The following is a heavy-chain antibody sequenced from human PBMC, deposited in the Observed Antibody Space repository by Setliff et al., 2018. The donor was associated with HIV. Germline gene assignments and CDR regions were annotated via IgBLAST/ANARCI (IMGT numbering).Heavy chain of an antibody. CDR1: GYTFTSYD. CDR2: MNPNSGNT. J-gene: IGHJ4*02. CDR3: ATLDYYGSQTYNLALHY. Sequence: ASVKVSCKASGYTFTSYDINWVRQATGQGLEWMGWMNPNSGNTGYAQKFQGRVTITRNTSISTAYMELNSLRSEDTAMYYCATLDYYGSQTYNLALHYWGQGTLVTVSS. V-gene: IGHV1-8*03. D-gene: IGHD3-10*01.